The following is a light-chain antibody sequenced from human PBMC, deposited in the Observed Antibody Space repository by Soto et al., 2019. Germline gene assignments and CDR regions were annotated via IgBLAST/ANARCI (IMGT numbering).Light chain of an antibody. J-gene: IGKJ1*01. Sequence: DIQMTQSPSSLSASVGDRVTITCRTSQNIFRYLNWYQQKAGQAPKLLIHSASTLESGVPSRLSGGGSGTDFTLTISGLPPEDFATYFCHQSYRTVWTFGQGTKV. CDR3: HQSYRTVWT. CDR2: SAS. CDR1: QNIFRY. V-gene: IGKV1-39*01.